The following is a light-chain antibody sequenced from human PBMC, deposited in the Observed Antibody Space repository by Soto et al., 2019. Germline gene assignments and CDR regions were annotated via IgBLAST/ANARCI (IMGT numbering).Light chain of an antibody. J-gene: IGKJ1*01. CDR3: HQRQSWPRT. Sequence: EIVLTQSPATLSSFPVDRVTLSFRASQAVNTRLAWYQHRPGQAPRLLIYLASNRAAGVPARFSGSGSGTDFTLTISDADPEAFAAYSCHQRQSWPRTFGQGTKADIK. CDR2: LAS. CDR1: QAVNTR. V-gene: IGKV3-11*01.